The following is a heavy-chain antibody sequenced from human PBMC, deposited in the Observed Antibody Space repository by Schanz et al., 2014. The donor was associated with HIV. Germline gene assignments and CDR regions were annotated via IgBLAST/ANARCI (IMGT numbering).Heavy chain of an antibody. CDR3: ARGVPVVDLLDYHGLDV. Sequence: VQLVESGGGVVQPGRSLRLSCAASGFTFKNYAMSWVRQAPGKGLGWVSGISDNGGSEFHADSVRGRFTISRDNSKNTLYFQMNSLRVEDTAVYYCARGVPVVDLLDYHGLDVWGQGTTVTVSS. D-gene: IGHD2-2*01. J-gene: IGHJ6*02. CDR2: ISDNGGSE. CDR1: GFTFKNYA. V-gene: IGHV3-23*04.